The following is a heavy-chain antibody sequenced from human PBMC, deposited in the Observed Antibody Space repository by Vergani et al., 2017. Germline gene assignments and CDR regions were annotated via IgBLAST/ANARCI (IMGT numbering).Heavy chain of an antibody. CDR1: GYSFTSYW. D-gene: IGHD3-10*01. Sequence: EVQLVQSGAEVKKPGESLKISCKGSGYSFTSYWIGWVRQMPGKGLEWMGITYPGDSDTRYSPSFPSQVTISTDKSISTAYLQWSSLKASDTAMYYCARHGSYGSGMSNWFDPWGQGTLVTVSS. CDR2: TYPGDSDT. J-gene: IGHJ5*02. V-gene: IGHV5-51*01. CDR3: ARHGSYGSGMSNWFDP.